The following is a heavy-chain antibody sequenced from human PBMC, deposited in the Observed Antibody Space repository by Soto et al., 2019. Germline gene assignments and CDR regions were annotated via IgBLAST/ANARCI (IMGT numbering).Heavy chain of an antibody. J-gene: IGHJ4*02. CDR2: ISGSGGST. CDR3: ASHPPYYDFCSGYSKKFDF. Sequence: GGSLRLSCAASGFTFSSYAMSWVRQAPGKGLEWVSAISGSGGSTYYADSVKGRFTISRDNSKNTLYLQMNSLRAEDTAVYYCASHPPYYDFCSGYSKKFDFWGQGTLVPVSS. D-gene: IGHD3-3*01. V-gene: IGHV3-23*01. CDR1: GFTFSSYA.